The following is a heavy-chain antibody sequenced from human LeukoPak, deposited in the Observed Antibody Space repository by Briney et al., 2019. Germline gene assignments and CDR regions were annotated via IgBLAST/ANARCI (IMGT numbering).Heavy chain of an antibody. CDR1: GGSISSYY. CDR2: IYYSGST. V-gene: IGHV4-59*01. CDR3: ARGTAYYFDY. Sequence: PSETLSLTCTVSGGSISSYYWSWIRQPPGKGLERIGYIYYSGSTNYNPSLKSRVTISVDTSKNQFSLKLSSVTAADTAVYYCARGTAYYFDYWGQGTLVTVSS. J-gene: IGHJ4*02. D-gene: IGHD1-1*01.